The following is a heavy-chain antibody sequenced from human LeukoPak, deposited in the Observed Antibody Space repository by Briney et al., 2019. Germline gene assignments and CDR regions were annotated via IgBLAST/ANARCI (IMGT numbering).Heavy chain of an antibody. CDR2: INPNSGAT. Sequence: ASVQVSCKASGYTFTGYYIHWVRQAPGQGLEWMAWINPNSGATNYAQKFQGRVSMTRDTSISTAYMALSRLTSDDTAVYFCARGRFGEWDNWFDPWGQGTLVTVSS. V-gene: IGHV1-2*02. J-gene: IGHJ5*02. D-gene: IGHD3-10*01. CDR3: ARGRFGEWDNWFDP. CDR1: GYTFTGYY.